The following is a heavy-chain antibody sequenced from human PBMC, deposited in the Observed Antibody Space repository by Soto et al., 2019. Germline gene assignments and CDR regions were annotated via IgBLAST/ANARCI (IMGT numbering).Heavy chain of an antibody. CDR2: IYYSGST. Sequence: SETLSLTGTVGGGSISSSSYYWGWIRQPPGKGLEWIGSIYYSGSTYYNPSLKSRVTISVDTSKNQFSLKLSSVTAADTAVYYCARLNSYIDYWGQGTLVTVSS. CDR1: GGSISSSSYY. D-gene: IGHD5-18*01. V-gene: IGHV4-39*01. J-gene: IGHJ4*02. CDR3: ARLNSYIDY.